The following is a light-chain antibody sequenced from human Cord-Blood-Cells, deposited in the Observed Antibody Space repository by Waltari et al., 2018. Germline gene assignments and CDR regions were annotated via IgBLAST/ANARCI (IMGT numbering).Light chain of an antibody. Sequence: QSALTQPASVSGSPGQSITISCTGTSSDVGGYNYVSWYQQHPGKAPKLMIYDVSKRPSGVSTRFSGSKSGTTASLTISVLQAEDEADYYCSSYTSSSTPWVFGGGTKLTVL. J-gene: IGLJ3*02. CDR2: DVS. V-gene: IGLV2-14*01. CDR3: SSYTSSSTPWV. CDR1: SSDVGGYNY.